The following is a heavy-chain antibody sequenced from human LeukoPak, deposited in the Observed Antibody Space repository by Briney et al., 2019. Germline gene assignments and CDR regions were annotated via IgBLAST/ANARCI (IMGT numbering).Heavy chain of an antibody. CDR2: MSPNSGDT. J-gene: IGHJ4*02. V-gene: IGHV1-8*01. D-gene: IGHD7-27*01. Sequence: GASVKVSCTASGGTFTSYDFNWVRQATGRRPEWMGWMSPNSGDTGYAQKFQDRVTMTRNTSISTAYMELSSLRSDDTAVYYCARGPPNWGYDYWGPGTLVTVSS. CDR3: ARGPPNWGYDY. CDR1: GGTFTSYD.